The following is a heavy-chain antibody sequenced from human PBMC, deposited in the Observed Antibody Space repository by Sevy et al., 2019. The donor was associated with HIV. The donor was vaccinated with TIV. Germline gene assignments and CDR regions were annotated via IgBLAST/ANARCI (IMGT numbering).Heavy chain of an antibody. CDR3: TTDVPLTGGTNGLH. D-gene: IGHD2-8*02. V-gene: IGHV3-15*01. CDR2: MKSRVDGGTT. J-gene: IGHJ4*02. Sequence: GGSLRLSCAASGFTFRDLWMTWVRQAPGKGLEWIGRMKSRVDGGTTDNAAPVKGRITISRDDSKNKLNLQMSSLRPEDTAVYDCTTDVPLTGGTNGLHWGQGTLVTVSS. CDR1: GFTFRDLW.